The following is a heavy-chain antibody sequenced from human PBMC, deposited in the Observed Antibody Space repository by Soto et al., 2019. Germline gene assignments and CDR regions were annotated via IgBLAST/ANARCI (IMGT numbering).Heavy chain of an antibody. V-gene: IGHV4-30-4*01. CDR3: ARDNYGDTYYFDY. CDR1: GGSISSGAYY. J-gene: IGHJ4*02. CDR2: IYYSGST. Sequence: PSETLSLTCTVSGGSISSGAYYWSWVRQPPGKGLEWIGYIYYSGSTYYNPSLKSRVTISVDTSKNQSSLKLSSVTATDTAVYYCARDNYGDTYYFDYWGQGTLVTVSS. D-gene: IGHD4-17*01.